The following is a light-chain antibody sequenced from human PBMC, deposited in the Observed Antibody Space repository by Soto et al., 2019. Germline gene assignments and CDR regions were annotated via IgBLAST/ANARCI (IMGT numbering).Light chain of an antibody. V-gene: IGKV3-15*01. J-gene: IGKJ2*01. CDR3: QQYVNWPPRHT. CDR1: QSVGTD. CDR2: GAS. Sequence: EIVMTQSPATLSVSPGERATLSCRASQSVGTDLAWYQQKPGQGPRLLIYGASTRFSGVPARFIGSGSGTDFTLTIDSLQSEDFAIYYCQQYVNWPPRHTFGQGTKLEF.